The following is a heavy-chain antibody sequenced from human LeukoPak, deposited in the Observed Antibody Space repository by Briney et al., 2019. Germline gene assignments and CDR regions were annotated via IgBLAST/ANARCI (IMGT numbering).Heavy chain of an antibody. Sequence: GGSLRLSCAASGFTVSSHYMSWVRQAPGKGLEWVSVIYSGGSTYYADSVKGRFTISRDNSKNTLYLQMNSLRDEDTALYYCAKAGIGVVGYFDYWGQGTLVTVPS. CDR3: AKAGIGVVGYFDY. D-gene: IGHD6-19*01. V-gene: IGHV3-66*01. CDR2: IYSGGST. CDR1: GFTVSSHY. J-gene: IGHJ4*02.